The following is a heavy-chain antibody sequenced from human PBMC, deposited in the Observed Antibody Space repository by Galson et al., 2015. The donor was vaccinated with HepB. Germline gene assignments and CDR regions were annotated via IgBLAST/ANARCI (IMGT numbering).Heavy chain of an antibody. CDR3: ARDRYCSDIRCYSGTGWFDP. D-gene: IGHD2-15*01. V-gene: IGHV1-18*01. J-gene: IGHJ5*02. CDR1: GYTFTTYG. Sequence: SVKVSCKASGYTFTTYGISWVRQAPGQGLEWMGWISVYNGNTKYAQKFQGRVTMTTDTSTSTAYMGLRSLRSDDTAVYYCARDRYCSDIRCYSGTGWFDPWGQGTLVTVSS. CDR2: ISVYNGNT.